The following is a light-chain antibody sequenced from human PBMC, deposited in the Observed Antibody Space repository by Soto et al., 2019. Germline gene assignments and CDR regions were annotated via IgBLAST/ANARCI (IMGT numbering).Light chain of an antibody. CDR3: SSYTSSSTLDV. J-gene: IGLJ1*01. CDR1: KNDIGVYDF. V-gene: IGLV2-8*01. Sequence: QSVLTKPPSASVSPGHAVTISCRGPKNDIGVYDFVSWYQHHPGKAPRLIIYEVVQRPSGVPDRSSGSKSGNTASLTVSGLQAEDEADYYCSSYTSSSTLDVFGTGNKGTVL. CDR2: EVV.